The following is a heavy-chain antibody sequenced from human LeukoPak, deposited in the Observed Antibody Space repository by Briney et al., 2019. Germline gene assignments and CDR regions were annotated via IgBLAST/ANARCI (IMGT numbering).Heavy chain of an antibody. CDR2: ISAYNGNT. Sequence: ASVKVSCKASGYTFTSYGISWVRQAPGQGLEWMGWISAYNGNTIYAQKFQGRVTMTEDTSTDTAYMELSSLRSEDTAVYYCATDSYGSGRRYYYYYGMDVWGQGTTVTVSS. CDR1: GYTFTSYG. J-gene: IGHJ6*02. V-gene: IGHV1-18*01. D-gene: IGHD3-10*01. CDR3: ATDSYGSGRRYYYYYGMDV.